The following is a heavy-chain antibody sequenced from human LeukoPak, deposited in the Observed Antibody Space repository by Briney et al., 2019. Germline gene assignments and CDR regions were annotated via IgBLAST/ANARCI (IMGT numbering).Heavy chain of an antibody. V-gene: IGHV1-69*04. CDR3: ARASSSSSGY. CDR1: GGTFSSYA. J-gene: IGHJ4*02. D-gene: IGHD6-6*01. CDR2: IIPILGIA. Sequence: SVKVSCKVSGGTFSSYAISWVRQAPGQGLEWMGRIIPILGIANYAQKFQGRVTITADKSTSTAYMELSSLRSEDTAVYYCARASSSSSGYWGQGTLVTVSS.